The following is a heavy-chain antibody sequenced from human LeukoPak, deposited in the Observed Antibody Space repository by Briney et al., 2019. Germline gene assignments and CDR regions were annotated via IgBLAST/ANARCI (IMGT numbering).Heavy chain of an antibody. CDR2: ISYDGSNK. CDR3: ARDLSRTSSSSWYDY. D-gene: IGHD6-13*01. Sequence: GRSLRLSCAASGFTFSSYAMHWVRQAPGKGLEWVAVISYDGSNKYYADSVKGRFTISRDNSKNTLYLQMNSLRAEDTAVYYCARDLSRTSSSSWYDYWGQGTLVTVSS. CDR1: GFTFSSYA. V-gene: IGHV3-30-3*01. J-gene: IGHJ4*02.